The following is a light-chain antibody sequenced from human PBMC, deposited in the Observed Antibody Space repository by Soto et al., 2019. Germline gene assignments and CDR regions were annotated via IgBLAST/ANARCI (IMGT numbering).Light chain of an antibody. Sequence: SYELTQPPSVSVAPGKTARITCGGNNIGSKSVHWYQQKPGQAPVLVIYYDSDRPSGTPERFSGSNSGNTATLTISRVEAGDEADYYGQVWDSSSDPRGVFGTGTKVTVL. CDR3: QVWDSSSDPRGV. CDR1: NIGSKS. J-gene: IGLJ1*01. V-gene: IGLV3-21*04. CDR2: YDS.